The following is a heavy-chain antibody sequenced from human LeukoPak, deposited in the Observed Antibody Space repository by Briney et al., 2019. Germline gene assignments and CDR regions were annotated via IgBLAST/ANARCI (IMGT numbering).Heavy chain of an antibody. CDR2: INPNSGDT. V-gene: IGHV1-2*06. D-gene: IGHD2-2*01. J-gene: IGHJ4*02. Sequence: ALVKVSCTASGYTFTGYHMHWVRQAPGQGLEWMGRINPNSGDTNYAQKFQGRVTMTRDTSISTAYMELSRLRSDDTAVYYCARDYCSSTSCLFDYWGQGTLVTASS. CDR3: ARDYCSSTSCLFDY. CDR1: GYTFTGYH.